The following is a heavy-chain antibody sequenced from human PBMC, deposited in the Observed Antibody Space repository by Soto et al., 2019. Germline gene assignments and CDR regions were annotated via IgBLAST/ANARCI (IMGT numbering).Heavy chain of an antibody. V-gene: IGHV1-2*02. CDR3: ARDYPPDYYDSSGYYFGGWFDL. J-gene: IGHJ5*02. Sequence: ASVKVSCKASGYTFTGYYMHWVRQAPGQGLEWMGWINPNSGGTNYAQKFQGRATMTRDTSISTAYMELSRLRFDDTAVYYCARDYPPDYYDSSGYYFGGWFDLWGQGTLATVSS. D-gene: IGHD3-22*01. CDR2: INPNSGGT. CDR1: GYTFTGYY.